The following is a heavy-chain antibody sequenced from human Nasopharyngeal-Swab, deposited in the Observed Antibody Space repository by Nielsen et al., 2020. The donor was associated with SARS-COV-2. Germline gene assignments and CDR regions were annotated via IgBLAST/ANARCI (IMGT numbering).Heavy chain of an antibody. Sequence: VSQMPGKGLEWMGRIDPSDSYTNDSPSFQGHVTISADKSISTAYLQWSSLKASDTAMYYCATLTVGGNNWFDPWGQGTLVTVSS. J-gene: IGHJ5*02. D-gene: IGHD4-23*01. CDR2: IDPSDSYT. V-gene: IGHV5-10-1*01. CDR3: ATLTVGGNNWFDP.